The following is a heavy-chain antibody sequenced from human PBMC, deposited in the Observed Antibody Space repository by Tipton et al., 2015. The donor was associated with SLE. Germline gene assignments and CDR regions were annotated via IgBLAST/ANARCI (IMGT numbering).Heavy chain of an antibody. CDR1: GGSFSGYY. CDR2: INHSGST. V-gene: IGHV4-34*01. CDR3: ARASGGEGATAFDI. D-gene: IGHD1-26*01. Sequence: TLSLTCAVYGGSFSGYYWSWIRQPPGKGLEWIGEINHSGSTNYYPSLKSRVTISVDTSKNQFSLKLSSVTAADTAAYYCARASGGEGATAFDIWGQGTMVTVSS. J-gene: IGHJ3*02.